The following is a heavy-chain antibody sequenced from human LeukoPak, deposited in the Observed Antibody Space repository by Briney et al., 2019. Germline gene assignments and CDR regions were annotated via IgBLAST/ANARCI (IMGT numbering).Heavy chain of an antibody. CDR1: GVTFSSYG. Sequence: PGGSLRLSCVASGVTFSSYGMHWVRQAPGKGPEWVAFIRYDGSNEYYIDSVKGRFTLSRDNSKNTLYLQMNSLRAEDTAVYYCAKDSAVSGSYPDASDIWGQGTMVTVSS. CDR3: AKDSAVSGSYPDASDI. CDR2: IRYDGSNE. D-gene: IGHD1-26*01. V-gene: IGHV3-30*02. J-gene: IGHJ3*02.